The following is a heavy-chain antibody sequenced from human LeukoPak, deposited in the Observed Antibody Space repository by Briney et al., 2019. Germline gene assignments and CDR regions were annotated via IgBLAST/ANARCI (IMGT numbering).Heavy chain of an antibody. J-gene: IGHJ4*02. V-gene: IGHV4-61*02. CDR1: GGSISSSSYY. CDR2: IYTSGST. CDR3: ASSGDSSGYYVTDQFDY. Sequence: SETLSLTCTVSGGSISSSSYYWGWIRQPAGKGLEWIGRIYTSGSTNYNPSLKSRVTISVDTSKNQFSLKLSSVTAADTAVYYCASSGDSSGYYVTDQFDYWGQGTLVTVSS. D-gene: IGHD3-22*01.